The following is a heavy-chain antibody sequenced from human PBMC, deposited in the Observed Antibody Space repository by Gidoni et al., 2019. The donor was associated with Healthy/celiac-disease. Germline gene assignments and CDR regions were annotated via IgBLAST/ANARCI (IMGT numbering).Heavy chain of an antibody. J-gene: IGHJ3*02. D-gene: IGHD1-26*01. CDR2: IYYSGST. CDR3: ARLSQTWKYSGSYSGLDI. CDR1: GGSISSYY. V-gene: IGHV4-59*08. Sequence: QVQLQESGTGLVKPSETLSLPCTVSGGSISSYYWSWIRQPPGKGLEWIGYIYYSGSTNYNPSLKSRVTISVDTSKNQFSLKLSSVTAADTAVYYCARLSQTWKYSGSYSGLDIWGQGTMVTVSS.